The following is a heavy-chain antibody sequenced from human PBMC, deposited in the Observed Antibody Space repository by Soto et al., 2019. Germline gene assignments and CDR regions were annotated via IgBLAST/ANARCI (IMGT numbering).Heavy chain of an antibody. CDR1: GGSFSGYY. J-gene: IGHJ4*02. V-gene: IGHV4-34*01. Sequence: ESLSRTCSVYGGSFSGYYWSWIRQPPGKGLEWIGEINHSGSTNYNPSLKSRVTISVDTSKNQFSLKLSSVTDADTAVYYCARVSQTMVRGVIISGFDYWGQGTLVTVYS. CDR2: INHSGST. D-gene: IGHD3-10*01. CDR3: ARVSQTMVRGVIISGFDY.